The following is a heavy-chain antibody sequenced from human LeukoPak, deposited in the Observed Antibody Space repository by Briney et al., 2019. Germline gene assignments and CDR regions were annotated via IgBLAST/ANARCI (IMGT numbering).Heavy chain of an antibody. CDR3: AGVGAKGFDL. D-gene: IGHD3-10*01. CDR2: IYHSGST. V-gene: IGHV4-38-2*02. Sequence: SETLSLTCTVSSYSISSGFYWGWIRQPPGKGLEWIGTIYHSGSTFYNPSLKSRVTISVDTSKNQFSLKLSSVTAADTAVYYCAGVGAKGFDLWGQGTMVTVSS. J-gene: IGHJ3*01. CDR1: SYSISSGFY.